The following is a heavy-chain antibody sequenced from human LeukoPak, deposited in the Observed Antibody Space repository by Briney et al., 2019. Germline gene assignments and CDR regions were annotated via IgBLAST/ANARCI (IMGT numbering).Heavy chain of an antibody. D-gene: IGHD3-3*01. J-gene: IGHJ4*02. Sequence: GGSLRLSCAASGFTFSSYWMSWVRQAPGKGLEWVANIKQDGSEKYYVDSVKGRFTISRDNAKNSLYLQMNSLRAEDTAVYYCARDSHDFWSGSFDYWGQGTLVTVSS. CDR1: GFTFSSYW. CDR3: ARDSHDFWSGSFDY. V-gene: IGHV3-7*01. CDR2: IKQDGSEK.